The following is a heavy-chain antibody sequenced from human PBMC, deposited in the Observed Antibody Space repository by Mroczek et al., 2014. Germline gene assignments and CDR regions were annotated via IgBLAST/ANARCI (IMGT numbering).Heavy chain of an antibody. J-gene: IGHJ4*02. Sequence: QVQLQQWGAGLLKPSETLSLTCAVYGGSFSGYYWSWIRQPPGKGLEWIGEINHSGSTNYNPSLKSRVTISVDTSKNQFSLKLSSVTAADTAVYYCARGPYVWGSYRYSTQLSFDYWGQGTLVTVSS. D-gene: IGHD3-16*02. CDR1: GGSFSGYY. CDR3: ARGPYVWGSYRYSTQLSFDY. V-gene: IGHV4-34*01. CDR2: INHSGST.